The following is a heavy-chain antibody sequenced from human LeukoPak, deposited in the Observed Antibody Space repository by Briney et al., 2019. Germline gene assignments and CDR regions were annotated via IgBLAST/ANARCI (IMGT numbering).Heavy chain of an antibody. CDR2: IYYSGST. J-gene: IGHJ6*02. CDR1: GGSISSYY. D-gene: IGHD6-19*01. CDR3: ARGAYRTSHVGGIGRGGTTYYYYGMDV. Sequence: PSETLSLTCTVSGGSISSYYWSWIRQPPGKGLEWIGYIYYSGSTNYNPSLKSRVTISVDTSKNQFSLKLSSVTPEDTAVYYCARGAYRTSHVGGIGRGGTTYYYYGMDVWGQGTTVTVSS. V-gene: IGHV4-59*12.